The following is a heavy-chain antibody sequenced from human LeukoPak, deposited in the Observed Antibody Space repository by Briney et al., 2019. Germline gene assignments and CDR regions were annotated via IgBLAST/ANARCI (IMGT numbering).Heavy chain of an antibody. CDR2: ISGDGGGT. Sequence: GGSLRLSCAASGFRFDDYPMHWVRQAPGRGLEWVSLISGDGGGTYYNDSVKGRFTTPRENSKNSLFLQMNNLRTEDTALYFCARDRPFTYYDSTGVLDYWGQGTLVTVSS. J-gene: IGHJ4*02. V-gene: IGHV3-43*02. D-gene: IGHD3-22*01. CDR3: ARDRPFTYYDSTGVLDY. CDR1: GFRFDDYP.